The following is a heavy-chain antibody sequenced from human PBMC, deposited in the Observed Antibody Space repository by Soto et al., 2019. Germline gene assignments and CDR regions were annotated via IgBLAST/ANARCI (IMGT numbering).Heavy chain of an antibody. D-gene: IGHD3-22*01. J-gene: IGHJ4*02. Sequence: PGGSLRLSCSASGFTFSDYYMSWTRQTPGKGLEWISYIDSSGSIIYYADSVKGRFTISRDNAKNSLYLQMNSLRAEDTAVYYCARDLGYYDSSGYFDYWGQGTLVTVSS. CDR1: GFTFSDYY. CDR2: IDSSGSII. V-gene: IGHV3-11*01. CDR3: ARDLGYYDSSGYFDY.